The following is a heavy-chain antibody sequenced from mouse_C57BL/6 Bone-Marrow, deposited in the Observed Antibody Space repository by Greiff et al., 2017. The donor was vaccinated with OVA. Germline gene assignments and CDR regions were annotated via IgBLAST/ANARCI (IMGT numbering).Heavy chain of an antibody. CDR3: AISEKYYYDYGQGFDY. D-gene: IGHD2-4*01. CDR2: IHPSDSDT. J-gene: IGHJ2*01. CDR1: GYTFTSYW. V-gene: IGHV1-74*01. Sequence: QVQLQQPGAELVKPGASVKVSCKASGYTFTSYWMHWVKQRPGQGLEWIGRIHPSDSDTNYNQQFKGKATLTVDNSSSTAYMQLSSLTSEDSAVYYCAISEKYYYDYGQGFDYWGQGTTLTVSS.